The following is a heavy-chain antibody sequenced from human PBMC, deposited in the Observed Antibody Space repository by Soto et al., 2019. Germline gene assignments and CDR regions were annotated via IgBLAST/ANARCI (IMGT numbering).Heavy chain of an antibody. CDR1: GFTFSSHA. D-gene: IGHD2-2*01. J-gene: IGHJ4*02. Sequence: TGGSLRLSCAASGFTFSSHAMSWVRQAPGKGLEWVSAISGSGGSTYYADSVKGRFTVSRDNSKNTLYLQMNSLRAEDTAVYYCAKNGHCSSASCPRSDFDYWGQGTLVTVSS. CDR2: ISGSGGST. V-gene: IGHV3-23*01. CDR3: AKNGHCSSASCPRSDFDY.